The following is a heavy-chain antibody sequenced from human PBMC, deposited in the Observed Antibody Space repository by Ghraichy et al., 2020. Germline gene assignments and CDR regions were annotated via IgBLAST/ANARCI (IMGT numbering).Heavy chain of an antibody. D-gene: IGHD3-10*01. CDR2: IYYSGST. J-gene: IGHJ3*02. V-gene: IGHV4-39*01. CDR1: GGSISSSSYY. CDR3: AGTYGSGSLGAFDI. Sequence: SETLSLTCTVSGGSISSSSYYWGWIRQPPGKGLEWIGSIYYSGSTYYNPSLKSRVTISVDTSKNQFSLKLSSVTAADTAVYYCAGTYGSGSLGAFDIWGQGTMVTVSS.